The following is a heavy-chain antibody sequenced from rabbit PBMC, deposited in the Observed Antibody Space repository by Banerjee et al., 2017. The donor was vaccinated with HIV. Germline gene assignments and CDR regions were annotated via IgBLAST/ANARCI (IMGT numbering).Heavy chain of an antibody. CDR1: GFTLSSYW. D-gene: IGHD1-1*01. CDR2: IYVGKGST. J-gene: IGHJ4*01. V-gene: IGHV1S7*01. Sequence: QSLEESGGDLVKPGASLTLTCTAYGFTLSSYWPCWVRQAPGKGLEWIACIYVGKGSTDYASWVNGRFTISSDNAQNTVDLQMNSLTAADTATYFCARDSSGVPDFNLWGPGTLVTV. CDR3: ARDSSGVPDFNL.